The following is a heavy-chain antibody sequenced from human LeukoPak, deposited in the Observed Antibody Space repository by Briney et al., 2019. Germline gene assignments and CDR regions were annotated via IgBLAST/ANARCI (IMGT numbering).Heavy chain of an antibody. CDR3: ARRSKLRYFDWLSNFDY. Sequence: MPSETLSLTCAVYGGSFSGYYWSWIRQPPGKGLEWIGEMNHSGSTNHNPSLKSRVTISVDTSKNQFSLKLSSVTAADTAVYYCARRSKLRYFDWLSNFDYWGQGTLVTVSS. D-gene: IGHD3-9*01. J-gene: IGHJ4*02. CDR1: GGSFSGYY. V-gene: IGHV4-34*01. CDR2: MNHSGST.